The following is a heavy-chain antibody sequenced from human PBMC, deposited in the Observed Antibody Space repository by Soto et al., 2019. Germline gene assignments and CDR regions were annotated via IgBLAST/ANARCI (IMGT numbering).Heavy chain of an antibody. J-gene: IGHJ4*02. D-gene: IGHD5-12*01. V-gene: IGHV3-53*01. CDR3: ARDVGSRDGYNWVFDY. CDR2: IYSGGST. CDR1: GFTVSSNY. Sequence: GGSLRLSCAASGFTVSSNYMSWVRQAPGKGLEWVSVIYSGGSTYYADSVKGRFTISRDNSKNTLYLQMNSLRAEDTAVYYCARDVGSRDGYNWVFDYWGQGTLVTVSS.